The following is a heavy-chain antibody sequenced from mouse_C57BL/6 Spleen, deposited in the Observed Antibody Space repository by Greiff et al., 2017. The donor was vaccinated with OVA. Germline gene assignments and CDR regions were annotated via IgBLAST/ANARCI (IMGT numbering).Heavy chain of an antibody. CDR3: ARMDDYDEGAWFAY. Sequence: VHVKQSGPELVKPGASVKMSCKASGYTFTDYNMHWVKQSHGKSLEWIGYINPNNGGTSYNQKFKGKATLTVNKSSSTAYMELRSLTSEDSAVYYCARMDDYDEGAWFAYWGQGTLVTVSA. CDR1: GYTFTDYN. V-gene: IGHV1-22*01. J-gene: IGHJ3*01. CDR2: INPNNGGT. D-gene: IGHD2-4*01.